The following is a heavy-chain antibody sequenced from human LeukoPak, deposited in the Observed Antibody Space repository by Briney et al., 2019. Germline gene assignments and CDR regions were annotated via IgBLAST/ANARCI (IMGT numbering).Heavy chain of an antibody. J-gene: IGHJ3*02. CDR2: INPNSGGT. CDR3: AREDIVLMAHAFDI. D-gene: IGHD2-8*01. CDR1: GYTFTGYY. V-gene: IGHV1-2*06. Sequence: ASVKVSCKASGYTFTGYYMHWVRQAPGQGLEWMGRINPNSGGTNYAQKFQGRVTMTRDTPISTAYMELSSLRSEDTAVYYCAREDIVLMAHAFDIWGQGTMVTVSS.